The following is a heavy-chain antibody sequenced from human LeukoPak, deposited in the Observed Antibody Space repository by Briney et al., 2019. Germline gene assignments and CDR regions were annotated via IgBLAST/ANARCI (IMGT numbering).Heavy chain of an antibody. CDR1: EFSVSTNY. CDR3: ARDDKRGYSYGYTGYYYRMDV. D-gene: IGHD5-18*01. V-gene: IGHV3-53*01. CDR2: IYSGGNT. Sequence: PGGSLTLSCAASEFSVSTNYMHWVRQAPGKGLEWVSVIYSGGNTYYADSVKDRFTISRDKSKNTLYLRMNSLRAEDTAVYYCARDDKRGYSYGYTGYYYRMDVWGQGTTVTVSS. J-gene: IGHJ6*02.